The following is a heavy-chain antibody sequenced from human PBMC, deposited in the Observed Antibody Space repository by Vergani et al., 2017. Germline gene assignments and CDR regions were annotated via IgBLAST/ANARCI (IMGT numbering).Heavy chain of an antibody. CDR3: ARGNYGSGSYTFYYYYGMDV. V-gene: IGHV5-10-1*01. D-gene: IGHD3-10*01. CDR1: GYSFTSYW. Sequence: EVQLVQSGAEVKKPGESLRISCKGSGYSFTSYWISWVRQMPGKGLEWMGRIDPSDSYTNYSPSFQGHVTISADKSISTAYLQWSSLKASDTAMYYCARGNYGSGSYTFYYYYGMDVWGQGTTVTVSS. CDR2: IDPSDSYT. J-gene: IGHJ6*02.